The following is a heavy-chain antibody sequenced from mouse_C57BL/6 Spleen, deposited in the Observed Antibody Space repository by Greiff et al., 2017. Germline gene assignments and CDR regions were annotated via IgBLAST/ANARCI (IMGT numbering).Heavy chain of an antibody. D-gene: IGHD1-1*01. Sequence: VKLMESGAELVRPGASVTLSCKASGYTFTDYEMHWVKQTPVHGLEWIGAIDSETGGTAYNQKFKGKAILTADKSSSTAYMELRSLTSEDSAVYYCTRSTVVATRYFDVWGTGTTVTVSS. CDR2: IDSETGGT. CDR1: GYTFTDYE. CDR3: TRSTVVATRYFDV. V-gene: IGHV1-15*01. J-gene: IGHJ1*03.